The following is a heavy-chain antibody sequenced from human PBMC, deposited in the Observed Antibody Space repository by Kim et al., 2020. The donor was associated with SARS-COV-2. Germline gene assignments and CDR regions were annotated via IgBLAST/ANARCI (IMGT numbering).Heavy chain of an antibody. CDR1: GGTFSSYA. V-gene: IGHV1-69*13. CDR3: ARGLGYYYGSGSYRPAYYYYYYGMDV. Sequence: SVKVSCKASGGTFSSYAISWVRQAPGQGLEWMGGIIPIFGTANYAQKFQGRVTITADESTSTAYMELSSLRSEDTAVYYCARGLGYYYGSGSYRPAYYYYYYGMDVWGQGTTVTVSS. D-gene: IGHD3-10*01. CDR2: IIPIFGTA. J-gene: IGHJ6*02.